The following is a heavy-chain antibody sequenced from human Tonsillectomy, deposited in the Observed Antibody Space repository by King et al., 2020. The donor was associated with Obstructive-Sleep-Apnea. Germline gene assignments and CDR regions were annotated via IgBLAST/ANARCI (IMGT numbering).Heavy chain of an antibody. CDR2: ISYDGINK. V-gene: IGHV3-30*18. J-gene: IGHJ4*02. Sequence: VQLVESGGGVVQPGGSLRLSCAASKFTFNNFGMNWVRQAPGKGLEWVAVISYDGINKYYADSVKGRFTISRDKSKNTLYLQMNSLRAEDTAVYYCAKDRVAGSTPFDYWGQGTLVTVSS. CDR1: KFTFNNFG. CDR3: AKDRVAGSTPFDY. D-gene: IGHD6-19*01.